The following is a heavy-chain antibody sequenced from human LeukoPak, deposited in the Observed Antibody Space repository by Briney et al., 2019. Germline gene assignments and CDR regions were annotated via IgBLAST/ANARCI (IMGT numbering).Heavy chain of an antibody. CDR1: GYSFTNYW. D-gene: IGHD2-2*01. CDR2: IYPGDSDT. V-gene: IGHV5-51*01. CDR3: SRGSCRSTSCYEADY. Sequence: GESLKISCKGSGYSFTNYWIGWVRQMPGKGLEWMGIIYPGDSDTRYSPSFQGQVTISDDKSISSAYLQWSSLKASDTAMYYCSRGSCRSTSCYEADYWGQGTLVTVSS. J-gene: IGHJ4*02.